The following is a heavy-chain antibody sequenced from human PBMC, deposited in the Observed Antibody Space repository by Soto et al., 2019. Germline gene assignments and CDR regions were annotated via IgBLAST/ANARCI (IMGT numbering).Heavy chain of an antibody. CDR2: INPSGGST. CDR1: GYTFTSYY. D-gene: IGHD2-2*02. V-gene: IGHV1-46*01. J-gene: IGHJ6*02. Sequence: QVQLVQSGAEVKKPGASVKVSCKASGYTFTSYYMHWVRQAPGQGLEWMGIINPSGGSTSYAQKFQGRVTMTRDTSTSTVYMELSSLRSEDTAVYYCARDQGYCSSTSCYTWIYYYGMDVWGQGTTVTVSS. CDR3: ARDQGYCSSTSCYTWIYYYGMDV.